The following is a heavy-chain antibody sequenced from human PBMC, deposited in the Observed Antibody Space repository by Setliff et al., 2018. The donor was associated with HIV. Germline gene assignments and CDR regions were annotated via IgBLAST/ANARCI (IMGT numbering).Heavy chain of an antibody. CDR3: GRENPGDY. Sequence: SETLSLTCTVSGGSISSGSYYWSWIRQPAGKGLEWIGRIYTSGSTNYNPSLKSRVTISVDTSKNQFSLKLSSVTAADTAVYYCGRENPGDYWGQGTLVTVSS. V-gene: IGHV4-61*02. CDR2: IYTSGST. J-gene: IGHJ4*02. D-gene: IGHD3-10*01. CDR1: GGSISSGSYY.